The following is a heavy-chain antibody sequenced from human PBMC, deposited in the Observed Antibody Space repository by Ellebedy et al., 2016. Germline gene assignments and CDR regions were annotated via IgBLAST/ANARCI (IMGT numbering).Heavy chain of an antibody. D-gene: IGHD5-12*01. Sequence: ASVKVSXXASGYTFTGYYMHWVRQAPGQGLEWMGIINPSGGSTSYAQKFQGRVTMTRDTSTSTVYMELSSLRSEDTAVYYCAGGWLRFYFDYWGQGTLVTVSS. CDR1: GYTFTGYY. CDR3: AGGWLRFYFDY. V-gene: IGHV1-46*01. CDR2: INPSGGST. J-gene: IGHJ4*02.